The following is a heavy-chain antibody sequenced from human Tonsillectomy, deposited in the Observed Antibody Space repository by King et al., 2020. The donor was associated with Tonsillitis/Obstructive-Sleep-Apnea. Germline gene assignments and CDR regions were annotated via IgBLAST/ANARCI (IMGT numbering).Heavy chain of an antibody. CDR1: GGSVSSGSYY. V-gene: IGHV4-61*01. CDR3: AREPFTNYCSSINCQGF. J-gene: IGHJ4*02. D-gene: IGHD2-2*01. Sequence: VQLQESGPGLVKPSETLSLTCTVSGGSVSSGSYYWSWIRQPPGKGLQWIGYISYSGGTNYNPSLKSRVTISVDTSKNQFSLRMSSVTAADTAVYYCAREPFTNYCSSINCQGFWGQGTLVTVSS. CDR2: ISYSGGT.